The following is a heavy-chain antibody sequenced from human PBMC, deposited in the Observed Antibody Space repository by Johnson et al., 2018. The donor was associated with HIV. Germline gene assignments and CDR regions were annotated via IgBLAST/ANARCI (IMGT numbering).Heavy chain of an antibody. CDR2: ISWDGDST. V-gene: IGHV3-43*01. Sequence: VQLVESGGGLVQPGGSLRLSCAASGFTFDDYTMHWVRQAPGKGLEWVSLISWDGDSTYYADSVKGRFPISRDNSKNTLYLQMNSLRAEDTAIYYCAKLKRRGDQDDAFDIWGQGTMVTVSS. CDR3: AKLKRRGDQDDAFDI. D-gene: IGHD2-2*01. J-gene: IGHJ3*02. CDR1: GFTFDDYT.